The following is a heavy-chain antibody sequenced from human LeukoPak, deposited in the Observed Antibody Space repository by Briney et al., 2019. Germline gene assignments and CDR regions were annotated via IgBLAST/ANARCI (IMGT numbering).Heavy chain of an antibody. Sequence: PSETLSPTCTVSGGSISSYYWSWIRQPPGKGLEWIGYIYSSGSTNYNPSLKSRVTISVGTSKNQFSLNLISVTAADTAVYYCARASSYTGHLGWWGQGTLVTVSS. CDR3: ARASSYTGHLGW. CDR2: IYSSGST. V-gene: IGHV4-59*08. D-gene: IGHD6-19*01. J-gene: IGHJ4*02. CDR1: GGSISSYY.